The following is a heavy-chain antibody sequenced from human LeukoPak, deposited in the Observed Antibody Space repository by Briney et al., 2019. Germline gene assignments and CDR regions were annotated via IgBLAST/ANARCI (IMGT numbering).Heavy chain of an antibody. J-gene: IGHJ4*02. CDR3: AREGDSFDD. V-gene: IGHV1-18*01. CDR1: GYKLTSYG. Sequence: ASVKVSCKASGYKLTSYGINWVRQAPGQGLEWMGWINSYNGNTNYTQKFQGRVTMTTDTSTSTAYMELRSLISDDTAVYYCAREGDSFDDWGQGTLVTVSS. CDR2: INSYNGNT.